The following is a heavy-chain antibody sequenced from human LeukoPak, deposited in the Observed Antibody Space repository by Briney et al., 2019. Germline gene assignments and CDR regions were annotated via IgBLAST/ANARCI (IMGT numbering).Heavy chain of an antibody. J-gene: IGHJ4*02. Sequence: GGSLRLSCAASGFTFSTYGIHWVRQAPGKGLEWVAIIWYDGSNKYYADSVRGRFTISRDNSKNTLYLQMNSLRAEDTAVYYCARHLEIGSPSYYFDDWGQGTLVTVSS. CDR3: ARHLEIGSPSYYFDD. V-gene: IGHV3-33*01. CDR2: IWYDGSNK. D-gene: IGHD1-1*01. CDR1: GFTFSTYG.